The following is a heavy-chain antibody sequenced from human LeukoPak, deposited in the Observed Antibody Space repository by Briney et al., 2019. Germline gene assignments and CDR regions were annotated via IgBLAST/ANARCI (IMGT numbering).Heavy chain of an antibody. Sequence: VASVKVSCKASGYTFTNYYVHWVRQAPGQGLEWMGMINPSGGSTSYAQKFQGRVTMTRDTSTSTVCMELSSLRSEDTAVYYCARGTDGATPGGYWGQGTLVTVSS. CDR2: INPSGGST. V-gene: IGHV1-46*01. D-gene: IGHD2-15*01. CDR3: ARGTDGATPGGY. CDR1: GYTFTNYY. J-gene: IGHJ4*02.